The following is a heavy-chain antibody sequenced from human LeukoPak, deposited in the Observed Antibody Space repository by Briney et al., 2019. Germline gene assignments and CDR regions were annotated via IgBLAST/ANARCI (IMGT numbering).Heavy chain of an antibody. CDR2: IYYSGST. V-gene: IGHV4-59*01. D-gene: IGHD2-15*01. Sequence: SETLSLTCAVSGGSISSYYWSWIRQPPGKGLEWIGYIYYSGSTNYNPSLKSRVTISLDTPRHQFSLKLSSVTAADTAVYYCARDCSGASCYDYWGQGTLVTVSS. CDR3: ARDCSGASCYDY. CDR1: GGSISSYY. J-gene: IGHJ4*02.